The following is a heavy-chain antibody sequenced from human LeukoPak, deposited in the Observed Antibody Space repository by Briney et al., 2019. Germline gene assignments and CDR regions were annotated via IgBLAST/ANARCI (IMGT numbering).Heavy chain of an antibody. J-gene: IGHJ4*02. CDR2: ISYDGSNK. V-gene: IGHV3-30-3*01. CDR1: GFTFSSYA. Sequence: GGSLRLSCAASGFTFSSYAMHWVRQAPGKGLEWVAVISYDGSNKYYADSVKGRFTISRDNSKNTLYLQMNSLRAEDTAVYYRARDVRSGYGIDYWGQGTLVTVSS. CDR3: ARDVRSGYGIDY. D-gene: IGHD5-12*01.